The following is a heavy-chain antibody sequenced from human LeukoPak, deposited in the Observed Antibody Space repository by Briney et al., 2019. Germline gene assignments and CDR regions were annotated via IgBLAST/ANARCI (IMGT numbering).Heavy chain of an antibody. Sequence: GGSLRLSCAASGFTFSSYGMHWVRQAPGKGLEWVAVIWYDGSNKYYADSVKGRFTISRDNSKNTLYLQMNSPRAEDTAVYYCARDALRGWFDPWGQGTLVTVSS. J-gene: IGHJ5*02. CDR2: IWYDGSNK. CDR1: GFTFSSYG. CDR3: ARDALRGWFDP. V-gene: IGHV3-33*01.